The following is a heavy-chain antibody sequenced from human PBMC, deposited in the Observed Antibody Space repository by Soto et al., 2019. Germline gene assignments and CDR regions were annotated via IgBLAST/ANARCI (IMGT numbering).Heavy chain of an antibody. D-gene: IGHD3-22*01. Sequence: TLSLTCTVSGGSISSGGYYWSWIRQHPGKGLEWIGYIYHSGSTYYNPSLESRVTLSVDTSRKQFSLKVSSVTAADTAVYYCARANYFDSSGPFDYWGPGTLVTVSS. CDR2: IYHSGST. J-gene: IGHJ4*02. V-gene: IGHV4-31*03. CDR3: ARANYFDSSGPFDY. CDR1: GGSISSGGYY.